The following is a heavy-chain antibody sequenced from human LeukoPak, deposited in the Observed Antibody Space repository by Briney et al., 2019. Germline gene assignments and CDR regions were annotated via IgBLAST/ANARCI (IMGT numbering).Heavy chain of an antibody. CDR3: ARDGYCSSTSCSGVPKF. CDR1: GYTFSDYY. Sequence: ASVKVSCKASGYTFSDYYIHWVRQAPGQGLEWMGWINPNSGGTNYAQKFQGRVTMTRDTSITTAYVELSRLRSDDTAVYYCARDGYCSSTSCSGVPKFWGQGTLVTVST. D-gene: IGHD2-2*03. J-gene: IGHJ4*02. CDR2: INPNSGGT. V-gene: IGHV1-2*02.